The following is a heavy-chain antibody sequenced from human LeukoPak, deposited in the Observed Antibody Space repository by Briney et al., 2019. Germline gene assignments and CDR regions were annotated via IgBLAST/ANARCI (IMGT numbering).Heavy chain of an antibody. J-gene: IGHJ5*02. CDR2: INPSGGST. Sequence: ASVKVSCKASGYTFTSYYMHWVRQAPGQGLEWMGIINPSGGSTSYAQKFQGRVTMTRDMSTSTVYMELSRLRSDDTAVYYCARAGAPRVSFDPWGQGTLVTVSS. CDR1: GYTFTSYY. CDR3: ARAGAPRVSFDP. V-gene: IGHV1-46*01.